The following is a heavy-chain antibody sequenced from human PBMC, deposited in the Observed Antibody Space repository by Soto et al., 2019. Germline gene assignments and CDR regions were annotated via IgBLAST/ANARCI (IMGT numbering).Heavy chain of an antibody. D-gene: IGHD3-10*01. CDR2: ISSSGSTA. Sequence: EVQLVETGGGWVQPGGSLRLSCAASGFTFSRFELHWVRQAPGKGLEWISYISSSGSTAYYAASVEGRFTISRDNANNSVYLQMDSLRAEDTALYYCTRAAWFPYLSFYWGQGALVTVSS. J-gene: IGHJ4*02. V-gene: IGHV3-48*03. CDR3: TRAAWFPYLSFY. CDR1: GFTFSRFE.